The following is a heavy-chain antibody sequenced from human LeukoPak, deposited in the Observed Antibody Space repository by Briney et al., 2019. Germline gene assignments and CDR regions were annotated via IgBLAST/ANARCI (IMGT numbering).Heavy chain of an antibody. CDR3: ARGRYSSRSGGYYFDI. J-gene: IGHJ4*02. CDR2: ISYDGRYQ. V-gene: IGHV3-30*04. D-gene: IGHD2-2*01. CDR1: GFTFSSYA. Sequence: GRSLRLSCAASGFTFSSYAMHWVRQAPGKGLEWVAVISYDGRYQFYADSVKGRFTVSRDNSKNTLFLQMNSLRAEDTAVYYCARGRYSSRSGGYYFDIWGQGTLVTVSS.